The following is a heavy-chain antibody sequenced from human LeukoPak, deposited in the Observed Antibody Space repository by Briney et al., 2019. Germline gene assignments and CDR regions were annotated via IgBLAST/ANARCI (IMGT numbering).Heavy chain of an antibody. CDR1: GFTFSSYS. CDR3: ANGYCSGGSCYLDDAFDI. Sequence: GGSLRLSCAASGFTFSSYSMNWVRQAPGKGLEWVSSISSSSSYIYYADSVKGRFTISRDNAKNSLYLQMNSLRAEDTAVYYCANGYCSGGSCYLDDAFDIWGQGTMVTVSS. J-gene: IGHJ3*02. D-gene: IGHD2-15*01. CDR2: ISSSSSYI. V-gene: IGHV3-21*01.